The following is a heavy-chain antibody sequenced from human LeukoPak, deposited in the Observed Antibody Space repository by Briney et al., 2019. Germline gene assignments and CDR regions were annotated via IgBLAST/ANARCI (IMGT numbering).Heavy chain of an antibody. CDR1: GFTFSNYV. D-gene: IGHD6-19*01. Sequence: GGSLRLSCAASGFTFSNYVMSWVRQAPGKGLEWVSAISGSGGSTYYADSVKGRFTISRDNSKNTLYLQMNSLRAEDTAVYYCAKLSYSSGWYEDYWGQGTLVTVSS. V-gene: IGHV3-23*01. CDR3: AKLSYSSGWYEDY. CDR2: ISGSGGST. J-gene: IGHJ4*02.